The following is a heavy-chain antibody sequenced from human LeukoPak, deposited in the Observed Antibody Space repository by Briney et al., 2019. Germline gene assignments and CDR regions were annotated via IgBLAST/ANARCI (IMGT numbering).Heavy chain of an antibody. J-gene: IGHJ4*02. CDR1: GYSFTGYW. Sequence: GESLKISCKGSGYSFTGYWIGWVRQMPGKGLEWMGIIYPGDSDTRYSPSFQGQVTISADKSISTAYLQWSSLKASDTAMYYCARHRGPSYDILTGYYTDYWGQGTLVTVSS. CDR3: ARHRGPSYDILTGYYTDY. V-gene: IGHV5-51*01. D-gene: IGHD3-9*01. CDR2: IYPGDSDT.